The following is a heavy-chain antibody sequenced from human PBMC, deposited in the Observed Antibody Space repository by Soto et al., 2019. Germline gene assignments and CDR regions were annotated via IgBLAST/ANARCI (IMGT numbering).Heavy chain of an antibody. V-gene: IGHV3-30-3*01. CDR3: ARDSSWFDP. CDR1: GFTFSSYA. Sequence: QVQLVESGGGVVQPGRSLRLSCAASGFTFSSYAMHWVRQAPGKGLEWVAVISYDGSNKYYADSVKGRFTSSRDNSKNTLYLQMNSLIAEDTAVYYCARDSSWFDPWGQGTLVTVSS. J-gene: IGHJ5*02. CDR2: ISYDGSNK.